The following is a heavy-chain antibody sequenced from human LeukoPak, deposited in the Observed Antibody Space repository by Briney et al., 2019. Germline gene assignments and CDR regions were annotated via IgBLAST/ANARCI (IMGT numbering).Heavy chain of an antibody. D-gene: IGHD3-3*01. CDR3: SRGGGFWCGYYWGY. CDR2: IIPIFGTA. J-gene: IGHJ4*02. V-gene: IGHV1-69*01. Sequence: ASVKVSCKASGGTFSSYAISWVRQAPGQGLEWMGGIIPIFGTANYAQKFQGRVTITADESTSTAYMELRSLRSEGTAGAYCSRGGGFWCGYYWGYWGQGTLVTVSS. CDR1: GGTFSSYA.